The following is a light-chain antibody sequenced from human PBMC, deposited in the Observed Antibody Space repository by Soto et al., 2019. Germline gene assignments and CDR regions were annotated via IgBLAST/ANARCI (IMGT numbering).Light chain of an antibody. CDR2: AAS. CDR3: KHANSFLALT. Sequence: DFQRTQSPSSVSASVGDRVTITCRASQGISSWLAWYPQKPGKAPKLLIYAASSLLSGVPSRFSGSASVTDFTITITSPQHEDFATYDSKHANSFLALTFGVGTNVETK. CDR1: QGISSW. J-gene: IGKJ4*01. V-gene: IGKV1-12*01.